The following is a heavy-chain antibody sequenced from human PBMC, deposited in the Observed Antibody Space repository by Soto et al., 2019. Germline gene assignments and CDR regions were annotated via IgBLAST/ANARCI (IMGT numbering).Heavy chain of an antibody. Sequence: SVKVSCKASGGTFSSYAISWVRQAPGQGLEWMGGIIPIFGTANYAQKFQGRVTITADESTSTAYMELSSLRSEDRAGYYCARYGDYVYWGQGTLVTVSS. CDR3: ARYGDYVY. V-gene: IGHV1-69*13. CDR2: IIPIFGTA. D-gene: IGHD4-17*01. J-gene: IGHJ4*02. CDR1: GGTFSSYA.